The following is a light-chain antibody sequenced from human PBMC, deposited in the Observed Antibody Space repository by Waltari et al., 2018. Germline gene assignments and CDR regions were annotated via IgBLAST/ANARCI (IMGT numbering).Light chain of an antibody. CDR1: SSDVGGYNS. V-gene: IGLV2-11*01. Sequence: QSALTQPRSVSGSPGQSVTLSCTRTSSDVGGYNSVPWYQQDPGKAPKLLIFDVSERPSGVSDRFSGSKSGNTASLTISGLQAEDEADYHCCSFAAGNTVIFGGGTKLTVV. J-gene: IGLJ2*01. CDR3: CSFAAGNTVI. CDR2: DVS.